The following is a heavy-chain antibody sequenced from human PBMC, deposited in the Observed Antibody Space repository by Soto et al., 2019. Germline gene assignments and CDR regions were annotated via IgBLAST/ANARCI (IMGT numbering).Heavy chain of an antibody. CDR3: ARGGTSGWLKGAYDV. CDR2: IITAFGPG. V-gene: IGHV1-69*01. D-gene: IGHD6-19*01. Sequence: QVQLVQSGAEVKKPGSSVKVSCKASGGTLNSYAISWVRQAPGQGLEWMGGIITAFGPGIYAQKFQGRVTITADDSTNTSHMELNSLTSDDTAVYYCARGGTSGWLKGAYDVWGQGTMVTVSS. J-gene: IGHJ3*01. CDR1: GGTLNSYA.